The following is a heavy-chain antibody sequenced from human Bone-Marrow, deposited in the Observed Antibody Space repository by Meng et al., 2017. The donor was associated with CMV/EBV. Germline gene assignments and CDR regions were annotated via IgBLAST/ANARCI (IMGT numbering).Heavy chain of an antibody. J-gene: IGHJ5*02. D-gene: IGHD6-19*01. V-gene: IGHV3-23*01. CDR3: ARSHVAGYSSAS. Sequence: GESLKISCAASGFTFSSYAMSWVRQAPGKGLEWVSAISGSGGSTYYADSVKGRFTISRDNSKNTLYLQMNSLRAEDTAVYYCARSHVAGYSSASWGQGTLVTVSS. CDR2: ISGSGGST. CDR1: GFTFSSYA.